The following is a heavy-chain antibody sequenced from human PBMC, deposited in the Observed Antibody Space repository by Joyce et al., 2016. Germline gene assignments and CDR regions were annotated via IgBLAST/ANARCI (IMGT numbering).Heavy chain of an antibody. J-gene: IGHJ5*02. CDR2: VNPNTGGT. Sequence: QVQLVQSGAEVKKRGASVKVSCKASGYTFTGYYIHWVRQAPGQGREWMGRVNPNTGGTNYAQKFQGRVTMSRDTSIRTAYMELSRLRYDDTAVYYCARGQPAIAARANWFDPWGQGTLVTVSS. V-gene: IGHV1-2*06. CDR3: ARGQPAIAARANWFDP. D-gene: IGHD6-6*01. CDR1: GYTFTGYY.